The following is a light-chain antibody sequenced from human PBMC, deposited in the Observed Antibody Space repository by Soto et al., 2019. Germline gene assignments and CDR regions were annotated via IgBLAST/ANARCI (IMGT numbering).Light chain of an antibody. V-gene: IGKV1-5*03. CDR1: QTIGSL. Sequence: DIQMTQSPSTLSASVGDRVTITCRASQTIGSLLAWYQQKAGRAPKLLIYKASTLVSGVPSRFSGSRSGTEFTLTISSLQPDDFATYYCQHYNSYPPMYTFGQGTKLEI. CDR3: QHYNSYPPMYT. CDR2: KAS. J-gene: IGKJ2*01.